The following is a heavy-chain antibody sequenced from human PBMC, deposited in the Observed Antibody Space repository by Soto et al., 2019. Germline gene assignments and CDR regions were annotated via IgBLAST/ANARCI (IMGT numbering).Heavy chain of an antibody. V-gene: IGHV3-53*01. CDR2: IYSGGST. D-gene: IGHD3-22*01. CDR1: GFTVSSSY. J-gene: IGHJ6*02. CDR3: ARDSYYDSSGNYYYGMDV. Sequence: GGSLRLSCAASGFTVSSSYMSWVRQAPGKGLEWVSVIYSGGSTYYADSVKGRFTISRDNSKNTLYLQMNSLRAEDTAVYYCARDSYYDSSGNYYYGMDVWGQGTTVTVSS.